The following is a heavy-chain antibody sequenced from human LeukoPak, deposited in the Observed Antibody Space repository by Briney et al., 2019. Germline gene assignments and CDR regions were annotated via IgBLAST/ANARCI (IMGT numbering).Heavy chain of an antibody. CDR3: ARVGRPVARWFDY. D-gene: IGHD6-19*01. CDR2: IFYSGNT. Sequence: SETLSLTCTVSGGSISSYYWGWIRQPPGKGLEWIGSIFYSGNTYYNPSLKSRVTMSVDTSNNQFSLKLSSVTAADTAVYYCARVGRPVARWFDYWGQGTLVTVSS. V-gene: IGHV4-39*07. J-gene: IGHJ4*02. CDR1: GGSISSYY.